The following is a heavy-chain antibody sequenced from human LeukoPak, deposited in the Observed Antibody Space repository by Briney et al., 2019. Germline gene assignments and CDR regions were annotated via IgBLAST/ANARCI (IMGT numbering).Heavy chain of an antibody. CDR1: GFTFDDYG. D-gene: IGHD3-16*01. CDR2: LNWNGAST. CDR3: AKIPQVATYTVPNFDF. Sequence: PGGSLRLSCAASGFTFDDYGLRWARQVPGKVLEWVSGLNWNGASTGYADSVKGRFTISRDNAKNSLYLQMNSLRAEDTAVYYCAKIPQVATYTVPNFDFWGQGTLVTVSS. V-gene: IGHV3-20*04. J-gene: IGHJ4*02.